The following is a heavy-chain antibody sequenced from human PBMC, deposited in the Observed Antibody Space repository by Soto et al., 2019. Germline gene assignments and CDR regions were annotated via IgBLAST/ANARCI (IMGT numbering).Heavy chain of an antibody. CDR2: ISGSGGST. Sequence: LRLSCAASGFTSSSYALTWVRQAPGKGLEWVSAISGSGGSTYYADSVKGRFTISRDNSKNTLYLQMNSLRAEDTAVYYCARPHSSGWSATHFDYWGQGTLVTVSS. J-gene: IGHJ4*02. D-gene: IGHD6-19*01. CDR1: GFTSSSYA. V-gene: IGHV3-23*01. CDR3: ARPHSSGWSATHFDY.